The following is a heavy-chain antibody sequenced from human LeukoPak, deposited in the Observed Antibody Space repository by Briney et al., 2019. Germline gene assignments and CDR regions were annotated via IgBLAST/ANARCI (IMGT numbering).Heavy chain of an antibody. J-gene: IGHJ4*02. CDR2: IKQDGSEK. CDR3: ARDQFFSGWYFDY. D-gene: IGHD6-19*01. Sequence: GGSLRLSCAASGFTFSSYWMSWVRQAPGKGLEWVANIKQDGSEKYYVDSVKGRFTISRDNAKNSLYLQMNSLRAEDTAVYYCARDQFFSGWYFDYWGQGTLVTVSS. V-gene: IGHV3-7*01. CDR1: GFTFSSYW.